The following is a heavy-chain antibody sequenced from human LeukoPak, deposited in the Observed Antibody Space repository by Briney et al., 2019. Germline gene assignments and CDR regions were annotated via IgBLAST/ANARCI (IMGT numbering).Heavy chain of an antibody. V-gene: IGHV7-4-1*02. CDR2: IDTNTGNP. J-gene: IGHJ4*02. CDR3: ARDGDFWSGYYLDY. D-gene: IGHD3-3*01. CDR1: GYTFTSYA. Sequence: ASVKVSCKASGYTFTSYAMNWGRHAPRQGLEWMGWIDTNTGNPTYAQGFTGRFVFSLDTSVSTAYLQISSLKAEDTAVYYCARDGDFWSGYYLDYWGQGTLVTVSS.